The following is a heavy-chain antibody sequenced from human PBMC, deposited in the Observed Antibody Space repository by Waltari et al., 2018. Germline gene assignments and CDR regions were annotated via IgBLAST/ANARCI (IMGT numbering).Heavy chain of an antibody. V-gene: IGHV3-23*01. D-gene: IGHD3-22*01. J-gene: IGHJ4*02. CDR2: ISGRGGST. CDR3: AKVVMSYYYDSSGYPEYFDY. CDR1: GFTFSSYA. Sequence: EVQLLESGGGLVQPGGSLRLSCTASGFTFSSYAMSWVRQAPGQGLEWVSAISGRGGSTSYPESVKGRFTISRDNSKNTLYLQRNSLRAEDTAVYYCAKVVMSYYYDSSGYPEYFDYWGQGTLVTVSS.